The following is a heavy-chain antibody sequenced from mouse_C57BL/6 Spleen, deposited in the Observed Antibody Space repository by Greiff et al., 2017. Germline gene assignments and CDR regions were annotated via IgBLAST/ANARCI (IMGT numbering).Heavy chain of an antibody. CDR3: ARDTTVVDWYCDV. V-gene: IGHV3-6*01. CDR1: GYSITSGYY. J-gene: IGHJ1*03. CDR2: ISYDGSN. D-gene: IGHD1-1*01. Sequence: DVKLQESGPGLVKPSQSLSLTCSVTGYSITSGYYWNWIRQFPGNKLEWMGYISYDGSNNYNPSLKNRISITRDTSKNQCFLKLNSVTTEDTATYYCARDTTVVDWYCDVWGTGTTVTVSA.